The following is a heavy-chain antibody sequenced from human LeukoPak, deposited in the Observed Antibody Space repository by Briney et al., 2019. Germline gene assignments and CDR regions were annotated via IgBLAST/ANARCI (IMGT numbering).Heavy chain of an antibody. J-gene: IGHJ4*02. CDR2: IYTSGST. CDR1: GGSISSYY. Sequence: PSETLSLTCTVSGGSISSYYWSWVRQPAGKGLEWIGRIYTSGSTNDNPSLKSRVAMSVDTSKNQFYLKLSSVTAADTAVYYCARDLRDSSGSPLWGQGTLVTVSS. D-gene: IGHD3-22*01. V-gene: IGHV4-4*07. CDR3: ARDLRDSSGSPL.